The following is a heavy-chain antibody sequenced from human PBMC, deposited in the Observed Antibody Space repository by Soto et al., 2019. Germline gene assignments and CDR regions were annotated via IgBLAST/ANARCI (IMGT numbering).Heavy chain of an antibody. D-gene: IGHD3-16*01. Sequence: PSETLSLTCAVSGGSFRGYFWSWIRQSPAKGLEWIGEINDSGNTYYNPSFKSRLTISVDTSTSQISLRLTSVTPAGSAVYYCQGGDFWGQGTRVTVSS. CDR3: QGGDF. V-gene: IGHV4-34*01. CDR2: INDSGNT. CDR1: GGSFRGYF. J-gene: IGHJ4*02.